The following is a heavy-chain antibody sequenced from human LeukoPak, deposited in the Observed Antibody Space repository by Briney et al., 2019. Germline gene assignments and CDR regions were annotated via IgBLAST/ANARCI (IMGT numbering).Heavy chain of an antibody. J-gene: IGHJ4*02. CDR1: GGSISPHY. Sequence: SETLSLTCTVSGGSISPHYWTWIRQTPGKGLEWIGYIFHSGLTNYNSALRSRVTLSVDTARHQLSLKLTSVTAADTAVYYCTREVSTVTFDYWGQGTLVTVSS. V-gene: IGHV4-59*11. D-gene: IGHD4-17*01. CDR2: IFHSGLT. CDR3: TREVSTVTFDY.